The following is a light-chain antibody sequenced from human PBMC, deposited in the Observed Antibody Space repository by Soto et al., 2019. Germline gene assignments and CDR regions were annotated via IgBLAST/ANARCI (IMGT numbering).Light chain of an antibody. V-gene: IGKV4-1*01. CDR2: WAS. CDR3: QQYYSIPQT. Sequence: DIVMTQSPDSLAVSLGERASISCKSSQYISNYLAWYQQKPAQPPKLLIYWASTRESGVPDRVSGSGSGTDFTLTVSSLQAEDVAVYYCQQYYSIPQTFGQGTKVEIK. CDR1: QYISNY. J-gene: IGKJ1*01.